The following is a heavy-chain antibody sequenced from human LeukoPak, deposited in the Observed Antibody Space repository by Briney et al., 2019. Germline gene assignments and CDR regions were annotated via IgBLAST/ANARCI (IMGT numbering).Heavy chain of an antibody. V-gene: IGHV4-4*07. CDR3: ARSAIDV. CDR1: GVSISSYY. Sequence: SETLSLTCTVSGVSISSYYWTWLRQSAGKGLEWIGRVHVSEPTNYNPSLKSRVTLSIDPSKNQFSLKLRSVTAADTAVYYCARSAIDVWGKGTTVTVSS. CDR2: VHVSEPT. J-gene: IGHJ6*03.